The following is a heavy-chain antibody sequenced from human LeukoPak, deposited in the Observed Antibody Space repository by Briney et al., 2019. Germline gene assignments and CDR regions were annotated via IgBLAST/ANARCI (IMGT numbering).Heavy chain of an antibody. V-gene: IGHV4-34*01. J-gene: IGHJ4*02. CDR2: INHSGST. Sequence: PSETLSLTCAVYGGSFSGYYWSWIRQPPGKGLEWIGEINHSGSTNYNPSLKSRVTISVDTSKNQFSLKLSSVTAADTAVYYCARHPPKYYYDSSGYYLRLDPYFDYWGQGTLVTVSS. CDR1: GGSFSGYY. D-gene: IGHD3-22*01. CDR3: ARHPPKYYYDSSGYYLRLDPYFDY.